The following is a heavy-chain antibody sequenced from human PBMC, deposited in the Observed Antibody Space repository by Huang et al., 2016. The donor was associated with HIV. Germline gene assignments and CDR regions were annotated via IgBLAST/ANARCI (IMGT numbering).Heavy chain of an antibody. CDR1: GFPFNNHA. J-gene: IGHJ3*02. V-gene: IGHV3-30-3*01. Sequence: QVQLVESGGGVVQPGRSLRLSCAASGFPFNNHAMHWVRQAPGKVLDWVAVISNDGSNNYDAESGKGRFTISRDSSKSTLFLHMTSLRTEDTAVYYCARAKDTWDAYDIWGQGTMVIVSS. CDR3: ARAKDTWDAYDI. CDR2: ISNDGSNN. D-gene: IGHD5-18*01.